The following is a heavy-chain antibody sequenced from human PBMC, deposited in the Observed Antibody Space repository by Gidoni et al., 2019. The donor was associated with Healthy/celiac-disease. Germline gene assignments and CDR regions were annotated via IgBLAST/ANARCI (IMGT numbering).Heavy chain of an antibody. CDR3: ARGGGRLRLVRGPPRPDWFDP. V-gene: IGHV4-34*01. Sequence: QVQLQQWGAGLLKPSETLSLTCAVYGGSFSGYYWSWIRQPPGKGLEWIGEINHSGSTNYNPSLKSRVTISVDTSKNQFSLKLSSVTAADTAVYYCARGGGRLRLVRGPPRPDWFDPWGQGTLVTVSS. CDR2: INHSGST. D-gene: IGHD3-10*01. CDR1: GGSFSGYY. J-gene: IGHJ5*02.